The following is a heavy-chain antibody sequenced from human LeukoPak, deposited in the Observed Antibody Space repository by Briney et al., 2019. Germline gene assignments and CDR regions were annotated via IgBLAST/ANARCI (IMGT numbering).Heavy chain of an antibody. Sequence: GGSLRLSCAASGFTFSSYEMNWVRQAPGKGLEWVSYISSSGSTIYYADSVKGRFTISRDNAKNSLYLQMNSLRAEDTAVYYFARDHGETFDYWGQGTLVTVSS. J-gene: IGHJ4*02. V-gene: IGHV3-48*03. CDR3: ARDHGETFDY. CDR2: ISSSGSTI. D-gene: IGHD7-27*01. CDR1: GFTFSSYE.